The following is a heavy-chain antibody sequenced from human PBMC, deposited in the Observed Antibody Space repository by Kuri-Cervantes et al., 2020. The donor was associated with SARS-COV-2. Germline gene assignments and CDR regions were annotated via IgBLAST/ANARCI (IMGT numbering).Heavy chain of an antibody. CDR3: ARGEGSRGLMVVLGWRGAGRLDF. J-gene: IGHJ4*02. Sequence: ASVKVSCKASGYTFTDYYISWLRQAPGQGLEWMGWINPNSGGTNYAQKFQGWVTMTRDTSLSISYMELSRLTSDDTAVYYCARGEGSRGLMVVLGWRGAGRLDFWGQGTLVTVSS. CDR1: GYTFTDYY. V-gene: IGHV1-2*04. D-gene: IGHD3-10*01. CDR2: INPNSGGT.